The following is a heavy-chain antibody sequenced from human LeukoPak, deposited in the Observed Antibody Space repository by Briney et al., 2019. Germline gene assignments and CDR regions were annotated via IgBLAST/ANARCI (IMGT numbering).Heavy chain of an antibody. CDR1: GVSIRSYY. D-gene: IGHD3-10*01. CDR2: IYYSGST. J-gene: IGHJ3*02. Sequence: SETLSLTCTVSGVSIRSYYWSWIRQPPGKGLEWIGYIYYSGSTNYNPSLKSRVTISVDTSKNQFSLKLSSVTAADTAVYYCARSLYYYGSDSFDIWGQGTMVTVSS. V-gene: IGHV4-59*01. CDR3: ARSLYYYGSDSFDI.